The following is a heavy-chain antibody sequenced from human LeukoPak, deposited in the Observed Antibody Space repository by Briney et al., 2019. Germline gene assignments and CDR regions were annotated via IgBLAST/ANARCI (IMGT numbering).Heavy chain of an antibody. J-gene: IGHJ4*02. Sequence: GGSLRLSCAASGFTFSGYGMHWVRQAPGKGLEWVAFIRYDGSNKYYADSVKGRFTISRDNSKNTLYLQMNSLRAEDTAVYYCAAGYSSSWLFDYWGQGTLVTVSS. V-gene: IGHV3-30*02. CDR3: AAGYSSSWLFDY. CDR2: IRYDGSNK. CDR1: GFTFSGYG. D-gene: IGHD6-13*01.